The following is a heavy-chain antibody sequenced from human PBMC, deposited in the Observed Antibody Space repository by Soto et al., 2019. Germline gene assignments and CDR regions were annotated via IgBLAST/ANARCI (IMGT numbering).Heavy chain of an antibody. D-gene: IGHD3-10*01. CDR3: ARARLSRSWWFDP. J-gene: IGHJ5*02. V-gene: IGHV4-34*01. CDR2: INHSGST. CDR1: GGSFSGYY. Sequence: SETLSLTWAVYGGSFSGYYWSWIRQPPGKGLEWIGEINHSGSTNYNPSLKSRVTISVDTSKNQFSLKLSSVTAADTAVYYCARARLSRSWWFDPWGQGTLVTISS.